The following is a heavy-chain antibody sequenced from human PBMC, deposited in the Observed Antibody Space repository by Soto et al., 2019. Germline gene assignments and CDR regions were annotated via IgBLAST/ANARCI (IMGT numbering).Heavy chain of an antibody. V-gene: IGHV1-2*04. CDR3: ARAHCGGDCYSGVDY. D-gene: IGHD2-21*02. Sequence: QVQLVQSWPEVKKPGASVKVSCKASGYTFTGYYMHWVRQAPGQGLEWMGWINPNSGGTNYAQKFQGWVTMTRDTSISAAYMELGRLRSDDTAVYSCARAHCGGDCYSGVDYWGQGTLVTVSS. CDR2: INPNSGGT. CDR1: GYTFTGYY. J-gene: IGHJ4*02.